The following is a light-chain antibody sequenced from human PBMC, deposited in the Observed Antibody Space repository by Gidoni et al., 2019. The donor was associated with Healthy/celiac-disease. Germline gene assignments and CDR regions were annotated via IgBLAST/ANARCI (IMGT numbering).Light chain of an antibody. J-gene: IGKJ1*01. V-gene: IGKV3-15*01. Sequence: EIVTTQSPATLSVSPGERATLSCRASQSVISNLDWYQQKPGQAPRLLIFGASTRATGIPARFSGSGSGTAFTLTISSLQSADFAVYYCQQYNNWPRTFGQGTKVEIK. CDR1: QSVISN. CDR3: QQYNNWPRT. CDR2: GAS.